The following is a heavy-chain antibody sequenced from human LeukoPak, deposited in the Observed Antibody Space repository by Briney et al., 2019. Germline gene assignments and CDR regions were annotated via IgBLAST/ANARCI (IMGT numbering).Heavy chain of an antibody. Sequence: GGSLRLSCAASGFTFSRYSMHWVRQIPGKGLEYVSAVNDDGDRTYYADSVKARFTISRDNSKNTLYLQMNSLRAEDTAVYYCARVPPGQQLHMDVWGKGTTVTISS. V-gene: IGHV3-64*02. D-gene: IGHD6-13*01. CDR3: ARVPPGQQLHMDV. CDR2: VNDDGDRT. J-gene: IGHJ6*03. CDR1: GFTFSRYS.